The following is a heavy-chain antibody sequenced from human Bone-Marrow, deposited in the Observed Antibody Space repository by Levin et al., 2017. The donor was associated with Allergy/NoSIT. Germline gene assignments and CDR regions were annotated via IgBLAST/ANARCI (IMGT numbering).Heavy chain of an antibody. V-gene: IGHV1-2*02. CDR3: ARNDYGDYVQNFDY. J-gene: IGHJ4*02. CDR1: GYTFTDHY. CDR2: VNCNSGDT. Sequence: ASVKVSCEAAGYTFTDHYIHWVRQALGQGLEWMGWVNCNSGDTHYAQKFQDRVTMTRDTSITTAYIEVSSLRFDDTALYFCARNDYGDYVQNFDYWGQGTLVTVSS. D-gene: IGHD4-17*01.